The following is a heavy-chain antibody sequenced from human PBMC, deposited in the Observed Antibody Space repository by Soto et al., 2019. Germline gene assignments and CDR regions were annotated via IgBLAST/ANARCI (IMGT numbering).Heavy chain of an antibody. CDR2: IYYSGST. Sequence: QVQLQESGPGLVKPSQTLSLTYTVSGGSIISGGYYWSWIRQHPGKGLEWIGYIYYSGSTYYNPSLKSRVTISVDTSKNQFSLKLSSVTAADTAVYHCAREGSYTRIDYWGQGTLVTVSS. CDR3: AREGSYTRIDY. D-gene: IGHD3-10*01. J-gene: IGHJ4*02. V-gene: IGHV4-31*03. CDR1: GGSIISGGYY.